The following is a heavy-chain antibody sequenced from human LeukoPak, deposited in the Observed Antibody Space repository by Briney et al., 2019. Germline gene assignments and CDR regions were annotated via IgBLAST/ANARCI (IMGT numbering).Heavy chain of an antibody. CDR3: ARVRGSSGSYEYYHYMDV. J-gene: IGHJ6*03. CDR2: IYTSGST. D-gene: IGHD1-26*01. V-gene: IGHV4-4*07. CDR1: GGSLSYFY. Sequence: SETLSLTCTVSGGSLSYFYWSWIRQPAGKGLEWIGRIYTSGSTNYNPSLKSRVTMSVDTSKKQFSLKLSSVTAADTAVYYCARVRGSSGSYEYYHYMDVWGKGTTVTISS.